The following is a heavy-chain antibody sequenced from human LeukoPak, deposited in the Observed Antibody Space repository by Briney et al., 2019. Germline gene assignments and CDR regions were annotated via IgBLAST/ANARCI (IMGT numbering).Heavy chain of an antibody. CDR3: AKDVWFGELLYDYYYYGMDV. CDR1: GFTFSGYW. CDR2: ISGSGGST. Sequence: PGGSLRLSCADSGFTFSGYWMNWVRQAPGKGLEWVSAISGSGGSTYYADSVKGRFTISRDNSKNTLYLQMNSLRAEDTAVYYCAKDVWFGELLYDYYYYGMDVWGQGTTVTVSS. J-gene: IGHJ6*02. V-gene: IGHV3-23*01. D-gene: IGHD3-10*01.